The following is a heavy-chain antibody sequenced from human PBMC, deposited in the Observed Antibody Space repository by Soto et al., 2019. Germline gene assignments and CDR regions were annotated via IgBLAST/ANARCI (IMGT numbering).Heavy chain of an antibody. CDR2: ISSSGST. CDR3: ARDSLALFDS. Sequence: PSETLSLTCTVSDGSVSSGNYYWTWIRQPPGKGLEWIGYISSSGSTLYNPSLKSRVIISVDTSMNQFSLKLSSVTAADTAVYYCARDSLALFDSWGQGTLVT. CDR1: DGSVSSGNYY. J-gene: IGHJ4*02. V-gene: IGHV4-61*01. D-gene: IGHD5-12*01.